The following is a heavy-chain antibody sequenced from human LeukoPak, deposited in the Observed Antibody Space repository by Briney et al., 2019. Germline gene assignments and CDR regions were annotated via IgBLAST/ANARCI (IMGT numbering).Heavy chain of an antibody. CDR2: IYYSGNT. Sequence: SETLSLTCTVSGGSISSYYWSWIRQPPGQGLEWIGYIYYSGNTNYNPSLKSRVTISVDTSKNQFSLSLSPVTAADTAVYYCARVGGGNYYFYGMDVWGQGTTVTVSS. CDR1: GGSISSYY. CDR3: ARVGGGNYYFYGMDV. V-gene: IGHV4-59*01. J-gene: IGHJ6*02. D-gene: IGHD3-10*01.